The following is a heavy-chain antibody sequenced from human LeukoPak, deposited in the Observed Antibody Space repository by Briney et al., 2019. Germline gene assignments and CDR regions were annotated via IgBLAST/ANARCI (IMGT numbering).Heavy chain of an antibody. CDR2: INPNSGGT. Sequence: ASVKVSCKASGYTFTSYGISWVRQAPGQGLEWMGWINPNSGGTNYAQKFQGRVTMTRDTSISTAYMELSRLRSDDTAVYYCAREGVVVGATQFDYWGQGTLVTVSS. V-gene: IGHV1-2*02. D-gene: IGHD1-26*01. CDR1: GYTFTSYG. CDR3: AREGVVVGATQFDY. J-gene: IGHJ4*02.